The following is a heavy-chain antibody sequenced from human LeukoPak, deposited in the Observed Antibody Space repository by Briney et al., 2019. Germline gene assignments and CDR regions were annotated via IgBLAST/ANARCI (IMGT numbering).Heavy chain of an antibody. Sequence: SETLSLPCTVSGGSISSYYWSWLRQPPGKGLEWIGHIYYSGSTNYNPSLKSRVTISVDTSKNQFSLKLSSVTAADTAVYYCARDVVTTVTNAGYYYGMDVWGQGTTVTVSS. CDR3: ARDVVTTVTNAGYYYGMDV. CDR1: GGSISSYY. V-gene: IGHV4-59*12. J-gene: IGHJ6*02. D-gene: IGHD4-17*01. CDR2: IYYSGST.